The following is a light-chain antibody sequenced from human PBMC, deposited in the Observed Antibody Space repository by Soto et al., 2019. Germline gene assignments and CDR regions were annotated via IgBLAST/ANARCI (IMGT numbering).Light chain of an antibody. CDR1: SSDIGAYKY. CDR3: GSWDSSLSAYV. J-gene: IGLJ1*01. Sequence: QSVLTQPASVSGSPGQSITISCAGTSSDIGAYKYVSWYQQHPGKAPTLVIYDVSNRPSGVSNRFSGSKSGNTASLTISGLQPEDEAVYYCGSWDSSLSAYVFGTGTKVTVL. CDR2: DVS. V-gene: IGLV2-14*01.